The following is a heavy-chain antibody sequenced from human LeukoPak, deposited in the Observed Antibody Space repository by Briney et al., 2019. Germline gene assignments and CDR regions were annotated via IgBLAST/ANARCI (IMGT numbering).Heavy chain of an antibody. CDR3: ASLPEYSSGWYSRKNWFDP. CDR2: INPNSGGT. Sequence: ASVKVSCKASGYTFTSYYMHWVRQAPGQGLEWMGWINPNSGGTNYAQKFQGRVTMTRDTSISTAYMELSRLRSDDTAAYYCASLPEYSSGWYSRKNWFDPWGQGTLVTVSS. V-gene: IGHV1-2*02. D-gene: IGHD6-19*01. J-gene: IGHJ5*02. CDR1: GYTFTSYY.